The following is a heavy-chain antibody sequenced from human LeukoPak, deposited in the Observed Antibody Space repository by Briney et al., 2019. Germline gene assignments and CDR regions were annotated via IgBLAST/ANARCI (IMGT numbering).Heavy chain of an antibody. Sequence: GGSLRLSCAASGFTFSSYAMSWVRQAPGKGLEWVSAISGSGGSTYYADSVKGRFTISRDNSKNTLYLQMNSLRAEDTAVYYCARPSRGGLYCSSTSCPAYYHGMDVWGQGTTVTVSS. V-gene: IGHV3-23*01. CDR3: ARPSRGGLYCSSTSCPAYYHGMDV. D-gene: IGHD2-2*01. J-gene: IGHJ6*02. CDR2: ISGSGGST. CDR1: GFTFSSYA.